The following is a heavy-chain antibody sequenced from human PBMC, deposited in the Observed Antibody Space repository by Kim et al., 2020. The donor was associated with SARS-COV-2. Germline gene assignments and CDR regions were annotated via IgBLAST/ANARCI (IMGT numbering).Heavy chain of an antibody. Sequence: YSQKFQGRVNITRDTSASTAYMGLSSLRSEDTAVYYCARVYSGSYYPTFDYWGQGTLVTVSS. D-gene: IGHD1-26*01. V-gene: IGHV1-3*01. J-gene: IGHJ4*02. CDR3: ARVYSGSYYPTFDY.